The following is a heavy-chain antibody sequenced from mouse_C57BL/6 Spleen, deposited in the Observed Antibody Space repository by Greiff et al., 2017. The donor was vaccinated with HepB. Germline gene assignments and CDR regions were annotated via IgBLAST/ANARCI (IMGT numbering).Heavy chain of an antibody. CDR1: GYTFTSYW. J-gene: IGHJ3*01. CDR2: IDPSDSYT. CDR3: ARRELTGTWFAY. Sequence: VQLQQPGAELVRPGTSVKLSCKASGYTFTSYWMHWVKQRPGQGLEWIGVIDPSDSYTNYNQKFKGKATLTVDTSSSTAYMQLSSLTSEDSAVYYCARRELTGTWFAYWGQGTLVTVSA. D-gene: IGHD4-1*01. V-gene: IGHV1-59*01.